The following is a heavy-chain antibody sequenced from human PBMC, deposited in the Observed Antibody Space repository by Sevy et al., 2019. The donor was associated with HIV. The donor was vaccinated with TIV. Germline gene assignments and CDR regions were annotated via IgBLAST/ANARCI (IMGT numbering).Heavy chain of an antibody. J-gene: IGHJ4*02. Sequence: GGSLGLSCAASGFTFSSYSMNWVRQAPGKGLEWVSYISSSSSTIYYADSVKGRFTISRDNAKNSLYLQMNSLRAEDTAVYYCARDIYYDSSGLDYWGQGTLVTVSS. D-gene: IGHD3-22*01. V-gene: IGHV3-48*01. CDR2: ISSSSSTI. CDR3: ARDIYYDSSGLDY. CDR1: GFTFSSYS.